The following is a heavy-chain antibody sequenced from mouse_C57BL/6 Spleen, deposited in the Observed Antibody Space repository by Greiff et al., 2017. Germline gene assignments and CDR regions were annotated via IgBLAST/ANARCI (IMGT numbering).Heavy chain of an antibody. V-gene: IGHV1-4*01. J-gene: IGHJ2*01. Sequence: QVQLQQSGAELARPGASVKMSCKASGYTFTSYTMHWVKQRPGQGLEWIGYINPSSGYTKYNQKFKDKATLTADKSSSTAYMQLSSLTSEDSAVYYCARVYDYDAGGYFDDWGQGTTRTVSS. D-gene: IGHD2-4*01. CDR2: INPSSGYT. CDR1: GYTFTSYT. CDR3: ARVYDYDAGGYFDD.